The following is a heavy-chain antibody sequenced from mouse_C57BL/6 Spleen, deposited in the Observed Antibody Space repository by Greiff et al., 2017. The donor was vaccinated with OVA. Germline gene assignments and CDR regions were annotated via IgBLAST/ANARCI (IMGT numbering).Heavy chain of an antibody. CDR1: GYTFTSYW. Sequence: VQLQQSGAELVMPGASVKLSCKASGYTFTSYWMHWVKQRPGQGLEWIGEIDPSDSYTNYNQKFKGKSTLTVDKSSSTAYMQLSSLTSEDSAVYYCARGGYSNFPWYFDVWGTGTTVTVSS. CDR3: ARGGYSNFPWYFDV. D-gene: IGHD2-5*01. J-gene: IGHJ1*03. CDR2: IDPSDSYT. V-gene: IGHV1-69*01.